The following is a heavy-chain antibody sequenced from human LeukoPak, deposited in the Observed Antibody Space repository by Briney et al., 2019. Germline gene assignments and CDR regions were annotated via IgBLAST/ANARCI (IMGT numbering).Heavy chain of an antibody. Sequence: PSETLSLTCTVSGGSISSYYWSWIRQPPGKGLEWIGYIYYSGSTNYNPSLKSRVTISVDTSKNQFSLKLSSVTAADTAVYYCARGDENYYDSSGYLDYWGQGTLVTVSS. CDR1: GGSISSYY. CDR2: IYYSGST. CDR3: ARGDENYYDSSGYLDY. D-gene: IGHD3-22*01. V-gene: IGHV4-59*08. J-gene: IGHJ4*02.